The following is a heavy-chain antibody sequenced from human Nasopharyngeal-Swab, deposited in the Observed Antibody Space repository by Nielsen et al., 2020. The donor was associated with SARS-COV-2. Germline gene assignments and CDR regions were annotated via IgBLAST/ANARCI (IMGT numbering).Heavy chain of an antibody. V-gene: IGHV3-30*04. CDR2: MSYDGSNT. Sequence: GGSLRLSCAASGFTFSSFVLHWVRQAPGKGLEWVAFMSYDGSNTYYADSVKGRFTISRDNSKKTLYLQMNSLRAEDTALYYCAKDIIPIAAAGYDYWGQGTLVTVSS. CDR1: GFTFSSFV. CDR3: AKDIIPIAAAGYDY. J-gene: IGHJ4*02. D-gene: IGHD6-13*01.